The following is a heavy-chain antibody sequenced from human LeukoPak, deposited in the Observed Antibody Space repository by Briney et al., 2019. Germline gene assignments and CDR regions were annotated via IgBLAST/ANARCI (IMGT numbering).Heavy chain of an antibody. J-gene: IGHJ6*02. Sequence: PGGSLRLSCAASGITLSNAWMTWVRQAPGKGLEWVGFIRSKAYGGATEYAASVKGRFTISRDDSKSIAYLQMNSLKTEDTAVYYCTRDGSPEYSYGYWAYYYGMDVWGQGTTVTVSS. CDR2: IRSKAYGGAT. CDR3: TRDGSPEYSYGYWAYYYGMDV. CDR1: GITLSNAW. V-gene: IGHV3-49*04. D-gene: IGHD5-18*01.